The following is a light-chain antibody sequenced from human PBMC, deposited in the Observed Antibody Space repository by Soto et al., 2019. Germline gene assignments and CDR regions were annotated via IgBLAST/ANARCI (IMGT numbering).Light chain of an antibody. CDR3: SSYTTAKNKL. CDR1: SSDIGSS. Sequence: QSALTQPASVSGSPGQSITISCTGTSSDIGSSISWYQQHPGKAPKLIIYDVRNRPSGVSDRFSGSKSVNTASLTISGLQAEDEAEYYCSSYTTAKNKLFGGGTKLTVL. CDR2: DVR. J-gene: IGLJ2*01. V-gene: IGLV2-14*03.